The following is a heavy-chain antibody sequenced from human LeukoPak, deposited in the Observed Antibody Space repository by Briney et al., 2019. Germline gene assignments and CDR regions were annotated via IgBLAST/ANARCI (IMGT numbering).Heavy chain of an antibody. D-gene: IGHD6-13*01. CDR3: ARADSVPAGDYHYWYMDV. J-gene: IGHJ6*03. CDR1: GFTLIDY. Sequence: GASVKVSCKASGFTLIDYIHWERQDPRQGLQWMGWIKANSGDTEYAQKFQGRVTMTRDTSISTVYMELSSLRSDDTAVYYCARADSVPAGDYHYWYMDVWGKGTTVTVSS. V-gene: IGHV1-2*02. CDR2: IKANSGDT.